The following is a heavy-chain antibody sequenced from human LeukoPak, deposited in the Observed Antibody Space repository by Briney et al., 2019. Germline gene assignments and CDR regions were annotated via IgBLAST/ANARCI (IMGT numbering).Heavy chain of an antibody. V-gene: IGHV3-74*01. Sequence: GGSLRLSCAASGFTFSSYWMHWVRQAPGKGLVWVSRVNNDGSTTSYADSVRGRFTISRDNTKNTLYLQMNSLRAEDTAVYFCLAAAGTIGWGQVTLVTVSS. J-gene: IGHJ4*02. CDR1: GFTFSSYW. D-gene: IGHD6-13*01. CDR2: VNNDGSTT. CDR3: LAAAGTIG.